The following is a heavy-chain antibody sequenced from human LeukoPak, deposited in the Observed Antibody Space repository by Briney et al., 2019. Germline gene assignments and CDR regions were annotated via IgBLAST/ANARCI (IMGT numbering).Heavy chain of an antibody. Sequence: PSETLSLTCTVSGGSISSYYWSWIRQPAGKGLEWIGRIYTSGSTNYNPSLKSRVTMSVDTSKNQFSLTLSSVTAGDTAVYYCARVIRAVFDYDSSGYQNPDAFDIWGQGTMVTVSS. D-gene: IGHD3-22*01. J-gene: IGHJ3*02. CDR3: ARVIRAVFDYDSSGYQNPDAFDI. CDR1: GGSISSYY. CDR2: IYTSGST. V-gene: IGHV4-4*07.